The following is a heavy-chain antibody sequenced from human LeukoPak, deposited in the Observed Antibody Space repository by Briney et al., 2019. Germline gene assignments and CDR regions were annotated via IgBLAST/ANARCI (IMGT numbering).Heavy chain of an antibody. Sequence: GGSLSLSFAAPGSTFNTYSMNWVRQAPGKGLEWVSSISSRSTYIYYADSVMGRFTISRDNAKNSLYLQMNSLRAEDTAVYYCARSLGFYDSSGAYYFDYWGQGTLVTVSS. J-gene: IGHJ4*02. V-gene: IGHV3-21*01. D-gene: IGHD3-22*01. CDR1: GSTFNTYS. CDR2: ISSRSTYI. CDR3: ARSLGFYDSSGAYYFDY.